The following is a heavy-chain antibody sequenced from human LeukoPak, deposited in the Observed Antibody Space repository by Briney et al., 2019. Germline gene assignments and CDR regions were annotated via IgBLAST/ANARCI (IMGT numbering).Heavy chain of an antibody. Sequence: PGGSLRLSCAASGFTFSSYWMHWVRQAPGKGLVWVSRINTDGSSTSYADSVKGRFTISRDNAKNTLYLQMNSLRAEDTAVYYCAKDIWELSDRGGNDYWGQGTLVTVSS. CDR1: GFTFSSYW. V-gene: IGHV3-74*01. CDR2: INTDGSST. D-gene: IGHD1-26*01. CDR3: AKDIWELSDRGGNDY. J-gene: IGHJ4*02.